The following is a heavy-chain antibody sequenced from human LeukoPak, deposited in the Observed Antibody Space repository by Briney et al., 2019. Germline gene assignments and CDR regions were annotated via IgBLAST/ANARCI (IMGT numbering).Heavy chain of an antibody. V-gene: IGHV3-30-3*01. CDR1: GFTFSSYA. CDR3: ARRSSEKFDY. CDR2: ISYDGSNK. D-gene: IGHD1-26*01. Sequence: PGGSLRLSCAASGFTFSSYAMHWVRQAPGKGLEWVAVISYDGSNKYYADSVKGRFTISRDNSKNTLYLQMNSLRAEDTAVYYCARRSSEKFDYWGQGTLVTVSS. J-gene: IGHJ4*02.